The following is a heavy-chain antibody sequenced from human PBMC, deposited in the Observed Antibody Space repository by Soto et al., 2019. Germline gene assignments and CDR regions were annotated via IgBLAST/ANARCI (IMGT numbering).Heavy chain of an antibody. CDR1: GYTFTSYA. J-gene: IGHJ4*02. Sequence: GASVKVSCKASGYTFTSYAMHWVRQAPGQRLEWMGWINAGNGNTKYSQKYQGRVTITRDTSASTGYMELSSLRSEDTAVYYCARDXCITRCPDYWGQGTXVTXSS. V-gene: IGHV1-3*01. CDR3: ARDXCITRCPDY. D-gene: IGHD2-2*01. CDR2: INAGNGNT.